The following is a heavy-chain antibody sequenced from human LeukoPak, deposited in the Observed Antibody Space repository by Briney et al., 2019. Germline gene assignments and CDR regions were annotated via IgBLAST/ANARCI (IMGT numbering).Heavy chain of an antibody. CDR2: IFHSGST. CDR1: SDSIFTSNW. J-gene: IGHJ4*02. Sequence: SETLSLTCTVSSDSIFTSNWWSWVRQPPGKGLEWIGQIFHSGSTSYSPSLKSRVTISMDKSKNQISLRLTSVTAADTAVYYCARSSTKRVPEDYWGQGTLVTVSS. CDR3: ARSSTKRVPEDY. D-gene: IGHD2-2*01. V-gene: IGHV4-4*02.